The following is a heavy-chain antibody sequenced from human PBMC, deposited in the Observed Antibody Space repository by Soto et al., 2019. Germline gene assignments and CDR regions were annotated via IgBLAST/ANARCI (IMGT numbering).Heavy chain of an antibody. CDR3: AKADCYSTKCFVRDY. J-gene: IGHJ4*02. CDR2: ISNSGDAT. D-gene: IGHD2-2*01. CDR1: GFTFSDYA. Sequence: EVRLLESGGDLAQPGGSLRLSCAASGFTFSDYAMSWVRQAPGKGLEWVSIISNSGDATDYADSVKGRFTISRDNPKNMLFLQMNSLRADDTAVYHCAKADCYSTKCFVRDYWGRGILVTVSS. V-gene: IGHV3-23*01.